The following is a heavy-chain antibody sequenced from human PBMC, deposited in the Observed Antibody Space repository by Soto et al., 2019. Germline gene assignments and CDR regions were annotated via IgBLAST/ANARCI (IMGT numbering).Heavy chain of an antibody. V-gene: IGHV3-74*01. CDR2: LNPNGTFT. J-gene: IGHJ4*02. Sequence: EVQLVESGGGLVQPGGSLRLSCAGSGFTFSGYWMHWVRQAPGKGPVWVSRLNPNGTFTTNADSVKGRFTISRDNAKNTAYLQMNSLRADDTAVYYCARGGTSPTYWGLFYNWGQGTLVTVSS. CDR1: GFTFSGYW. CDR3: ARGGTSPTYWGLFYN. D-gene: IGHD7-27*01.